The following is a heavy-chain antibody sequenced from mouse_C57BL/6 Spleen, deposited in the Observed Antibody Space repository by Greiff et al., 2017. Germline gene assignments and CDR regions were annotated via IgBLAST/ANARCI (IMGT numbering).Heavy chain of an antibody. Sequence: VQGVESGPELVKPGASVKISCKASGYAFSSSWMNWVKQRPGKGLEWIGRIYPGDGVTNYNGKFKGKATLTADKSSSTAYMQLSSLTSEDSAVYFCARGDYGNYYFDYWGQGTTLTVSS. D-gene: IGHD2-1*01. V-gene: IGHV1-82*01. CDR3: ARGDYGNYYFDY. CDR2: IYPGDGVT. J-gene: IGHJ2*01. CDR1: GYAFSSSW.